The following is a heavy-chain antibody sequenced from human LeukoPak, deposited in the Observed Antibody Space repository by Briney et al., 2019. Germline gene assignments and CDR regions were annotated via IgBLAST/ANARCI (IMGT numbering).Heavy chain of an antibody. V-gene: IGHV3-30*02. J-gene: IGHJ6*03. D-gene: IGHD4-11*01. CDR3: AKEKNDYSDYSYMDV. CDR1: GFTFSNYG. CDR2: IRYDGSNK. Sequence: GGSPRLSCAASGFTFSNYGMHWVRQAPGKGLEWVAFIRYDGSNKYCADSVKGRFTVSRDNTKNTLYLQMNSLRAEDTAAYYCAKEKNDYSDYSYMDVWGKGTTVTVSS.